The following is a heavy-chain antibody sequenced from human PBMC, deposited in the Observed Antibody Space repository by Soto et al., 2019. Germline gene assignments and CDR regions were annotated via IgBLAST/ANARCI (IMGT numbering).Heavy chain of an antibody. CDR1: GYSFTRHD. Sequence: QVQLVQSGAEVKKPGASVKVSCKATGYSFTRHDINWVRQAPGQGLEWMGWINPSSGNTGYAQRFLGRLTITTDTATIIAYMELSGLKSEDTAIYCCSREGSLFSVVIVLYGMEVGGQGNTVTVPS. D-gene: IGHD2-15*01. V-gene: IGHV1-8*01. CDR3: SREGSLFSVVIVLYGMEV. CDR2: INPSSGNT. J-gene: IGHJ6*01.